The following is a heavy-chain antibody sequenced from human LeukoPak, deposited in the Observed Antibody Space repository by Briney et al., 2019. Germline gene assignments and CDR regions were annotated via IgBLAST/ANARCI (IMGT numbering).Heavy chain of an antibody. CDR2: ISTRSSII. Sequence: ETLSLTCAVYGGSFSGYYWSWVRQAPGKGLEWVSCISTRSSIIFYADSVKGRFTISRDNAKNSLYLQMNSLRAEDTAVYYCAREDDKAAYQLDFWGQGTLVTVSS. V-gene: IGHV3-48*01. CDR1: GGSFSGYY. CDR3: AREDDKAAYQLDF. J-gene: IGHJ4*02. D-gene: IGHD3-16*01.